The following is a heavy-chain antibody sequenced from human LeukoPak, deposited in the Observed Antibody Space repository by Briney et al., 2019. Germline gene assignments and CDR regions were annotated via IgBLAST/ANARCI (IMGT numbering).Heavy chain of an antibody. CDR1: GYTFTSYG. V-gene: IGHV1-18*01. J-gene: IGHJ3*02. Sequence: ASVKVSCKASGYTFTSYGISWVRQAPGQGLEWMGWISAYNGNTNYAQKLQGRVTMTTDTSTSTAYMELRSLRSDDTAVYYCARQSGITMVRGDDAFDIWGQGTMVTVSS. CDR2: ISAYNGNT. CDR3: ARQSGITMVRGDDAFDI. D-gene: IGHD3-10*01.